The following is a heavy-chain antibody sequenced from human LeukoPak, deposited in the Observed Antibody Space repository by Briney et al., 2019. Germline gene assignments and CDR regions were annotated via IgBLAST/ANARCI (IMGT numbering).Heavy chain of an antibody. D-gene: IGHD5-18*01. CDR1: GGSFSGYY. CDR2: INHSGST. V-gene: IGHV4-34*01. Sequence: SETLSLTCAVYGGSFSGYYWSWIRQPPGKGLEWIGEINHSGSTNYNPSLKSRVTVSVDTSKNQLSLKLSSVTAADTAVYYCARADSTAMPWDYWGQGTLVTVSS. J-gene: IGHJ4*02. CDR3: ARADSTAMPWDY.